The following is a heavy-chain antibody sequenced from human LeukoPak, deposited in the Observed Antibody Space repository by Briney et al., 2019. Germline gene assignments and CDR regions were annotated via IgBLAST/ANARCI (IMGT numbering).Heavy chain of an antibody. D-gene: IGHD2-2*01. V-gene: IGHV3-21*01. Sequence: GSLRLSCAASGFTLSYFDMNWVRQAPGKGLEWVSSISTSSRYIYYKDSVRGRFTISRDDAKNSLHLEMNSLRAEDTVVSYCARADCSSSTCYLRRSWFDPWGRGTLVTVSS. J-gene: IGHJ5*02. CDR3: ARADCSSSTCYLRRSWFDP. CDR2: ISTSSRYI. CDR1: GFTLSYFD.